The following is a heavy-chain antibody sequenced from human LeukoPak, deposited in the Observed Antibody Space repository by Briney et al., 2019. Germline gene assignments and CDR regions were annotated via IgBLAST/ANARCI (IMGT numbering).Heavy chain of an antibody. D-gene: IGHD2-8*02. J-gene: IGHJ4*02. CDR3: AKQGSLSGTGADY. CDR1: GFAFNDDV. Sequence: PRGCLRLSCAASGFAFNDDVMLWGRQTPGGGLEWLTLLSNVGGGAYYADSVWGRFTLSRDNYKNTVSLPIYSLRVEDTGVYYCAKQGSLSGTGADYWGQGTLVTVSS. CDR2: LSNVGGGA. V-gene: IGHV3-30*18.